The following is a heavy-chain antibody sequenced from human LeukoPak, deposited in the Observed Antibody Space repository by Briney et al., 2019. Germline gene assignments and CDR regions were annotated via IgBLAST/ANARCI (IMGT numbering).Heavy chain of an antibody. CDR3: ARDRGSGWTRGVDY. V-gene: IGHV1-18*01. CDR2: ISAYNGNT. CDR1: GYTFTSYA. Sequence: VASVKVSCKASGYTFTSYAMNWVRQAPGQGLEWMGWISAYNGNTNYAQKLQGRVTMTTDTSTSTAYMELRSLRSDDTAVYYCARDRGSGWTRGVDYWGQGTLVTVSS. J-gene: IGHJ4*02. D-gene: IGHD6-19*01.